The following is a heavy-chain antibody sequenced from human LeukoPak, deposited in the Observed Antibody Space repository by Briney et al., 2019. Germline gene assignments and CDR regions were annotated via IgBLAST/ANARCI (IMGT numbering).Heavy chain of an antibody. D-gene: IGHD4-17*01. CDR1: GGSISSYY. V-gene: IGHV4-59*01. CDR3: AREVLATVTTFWFDS. CDR2: IYYSGST. Sequence: SATLSLTCTVSGGSISSYYWSWIRQPPGKGLEWIGYIYYSGSTNYNPSLKSRVTISVDTSKNQFSLQLSSVTAADTAVYYCAREVLATVTTFWFDSWGQGTLVTVS. J-gene: IGHJ5*01.